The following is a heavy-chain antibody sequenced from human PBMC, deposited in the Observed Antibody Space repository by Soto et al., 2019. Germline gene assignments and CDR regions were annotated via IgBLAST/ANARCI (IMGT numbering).Heavy chain of an antibody. Sequence: GGSLRLSCAASGFTFSDYYMSWVRQAPGKGLECVSYISSSSSYTNYADSVKGRFTISRDNAKNSLYLQMNSLRAEDTAVYYCARVGCSSTSCYFSYYYGMDVWGQGTTVTVSS. CDR2: ISSSSSYT. CDR1: GFTFSDYY. D-gene: IGHD2-2*01. CDR3: ARVGCSSTSCYFSYYYGMDV. V-gene: IGHV3-11*06. J-gene: IGHJ6*02.